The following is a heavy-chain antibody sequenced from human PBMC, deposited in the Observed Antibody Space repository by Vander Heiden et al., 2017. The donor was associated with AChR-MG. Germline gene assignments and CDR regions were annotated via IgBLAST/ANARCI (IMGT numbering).Heavy chain of an antibody. CDR3: GRDDSRAAAGRRFDY. CDR1: GYTFTSYG. CDR2: ISDYNGNT. J-gene: IGHJ4*02. D-gene: IGHD6-13*01. Sequence: QVQLVQSGPEVKTPGASVKVSCKASGYTFTSYGISWVRQAPGQGLEWMGWISDYNGNTNYAQKLQGRVTMTTDTSTSTAYMELRRIRSDDTAVYYCGRDDSRAAAGRRFDYWGQGTLVTVSS. V-gene: IGHV1-18*01.